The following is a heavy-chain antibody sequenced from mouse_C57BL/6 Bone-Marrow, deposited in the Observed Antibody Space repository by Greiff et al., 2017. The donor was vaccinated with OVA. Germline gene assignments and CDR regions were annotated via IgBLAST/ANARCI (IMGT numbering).Heavy chain of an antibody. V-gene: IGHV1-63*01. D-gene: IGHD1-1*01. Sequence: QVQLKQSGAELVRPGTSVKMSCKASGYTFTNYWIGWAKQRPGHGLEWIGDIYPGGGYTNYNEKFKGKATLTADKSSSTAYMQFSSLTSEDSAIYDCARSDYYGLYAMDYWGQGTSVTVSS. J-gene: IGHJ4*01. CDR2: IYPGGGYT. CDR1: GYTFTNYW. CDR3: ARSDYYGLYAMDY.